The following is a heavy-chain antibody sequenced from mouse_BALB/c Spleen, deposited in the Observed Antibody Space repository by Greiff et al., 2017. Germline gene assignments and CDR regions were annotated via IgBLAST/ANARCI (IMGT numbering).Heavy chain of an antibody. V-gene: IGHV1S29*02. D-gene: IGHD4-1*01. CDR3: ARLTGTGCAMDY. Sequence: VQLQQSGPDLVKPGASVKISCKASGYSFTGYYMHWVKQSHGKSLEWIGYIYPYNGGTGYNQKFKSKATLTVDNSSSTAYMELRSLTSEDSAVYYCARLTGTGCAMDYWGQGTSVTVSS. CDR1: GYSFTGYY. J-gene: IGHJ4*01. CDR2: IYPYNGGT.